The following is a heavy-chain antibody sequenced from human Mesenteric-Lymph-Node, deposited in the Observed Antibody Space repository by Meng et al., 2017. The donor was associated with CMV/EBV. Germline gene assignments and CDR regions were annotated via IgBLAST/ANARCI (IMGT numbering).Heavy chain of an antibody. D-gene: IGHD3-10*01. Sequence: GESLKISCAASGFTFSSYSMNWVRQAPGKGLEWVSSISSSSSYIYYADSVKGRFTISRDNAKNSLYLQMNSLRAEDTAVYYCARAGSLVKLGGYWGQGTLVTVSS. J-gene: IGHJ4*02. CDR3: ARAGSLVKLGGY. V-gene: IGHV3-21*01. CDR1: GFTFSSYS. CDR2: ISSSSSYI.